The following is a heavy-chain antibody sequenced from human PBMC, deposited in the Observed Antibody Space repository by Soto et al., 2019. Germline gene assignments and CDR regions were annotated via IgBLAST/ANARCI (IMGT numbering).Heavy chain of an antibody. D-gene: IGHD3-22*01. CDR1: GFTFSNYA. CDR2: ISGGSRTI. J-gene: IGHJ4*02. Sequence: EVQLVESGGGLVQPGGSLRLSCAASGFTFSNYAMNWVRQAPGKGLEWVSYISGGSRTIYYSDSVKGRFTISRDNAKNSLYLQMNSLRDEDMAVYYCARDKDSSGYYWGYWGQGTLVTVSS. V-gene: IGHV3-48*02. CDR3: ARDKDSSGYYWGY.